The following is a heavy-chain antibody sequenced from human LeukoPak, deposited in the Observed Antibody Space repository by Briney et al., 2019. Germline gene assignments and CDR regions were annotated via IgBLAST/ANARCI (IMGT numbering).Heavy chain of an antibody. D-gene: IGHD3-10*01. Sequence: SETLSLTCGVSGYSISSDYDWGWIRQPPGKGLEWIGSFYHSGSTYCNPSLKSRVTISVDTSNNQFSLKLSSVTAADTAVYYCARHPRSGGDYFDYWGQGTLVTVSS. CDR3: ARHPRSGGDYFDY. V-gene: IGHV4-38-2*01. CDR1: GYSISSDYD. J-gene: IGHJ4*02. CDR2: FYHSGST.